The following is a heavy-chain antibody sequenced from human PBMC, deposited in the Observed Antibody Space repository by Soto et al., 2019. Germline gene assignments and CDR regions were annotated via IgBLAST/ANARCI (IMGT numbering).Heavy chain of an antibody. J-gene: IGHJ4*02. CDR1: GGSISSYY. CDR3: ASGSPYSSSWGPYFDY. Sequence: SETLSLTCTVSGGSISSYYWSWIRQPPGKGLEWIGYIYYSGSTNYNPSLKSRVTISVDTSKNQFSLKLSSVTAADTAVYYCASGSPYSSSWGPYFDYWGQGTLVAVSS. D-gene: IGHD6-13*01. V-gene: IGHV4-59*01. CDR2: IYYSGST.